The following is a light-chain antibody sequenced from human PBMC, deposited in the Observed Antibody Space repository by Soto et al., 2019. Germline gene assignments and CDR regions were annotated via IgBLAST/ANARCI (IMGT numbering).Light chain of an antibody. Sequence: EIVLTQSPGTLSLSPGESATLSCRASQSVGSSYLAWYRQKPGQAPRLLIYGASSRATGIPDRFSGGGSGTDFTLTISRLEPEDFAVYYCQQYGSSPSTFGQVTKVEI. CDR1: QSVGSSY. CDR3: QQYGSSPST. CDR2: GAS. J-gene: IGKJ1*01. V-gene: IGKV3-20*01.